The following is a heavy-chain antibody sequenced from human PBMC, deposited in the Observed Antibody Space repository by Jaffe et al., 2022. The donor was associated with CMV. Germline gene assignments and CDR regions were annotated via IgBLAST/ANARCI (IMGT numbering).Heavy chain of an antibody. J-gene: IGHJ4*02. CDR1: QFTFSSYW. CDR2: INQDGSEK. CDR3: VRDQRIVGATMLDH. Sequence: EVQLVESGGGSVQPGGSLRLSCAASQFTFSSYWMAWVRQAPGKGLEWVANINQDGSEKYYVGSVKGRFTISRDNAKNSVYLQMNSLRVEDTAVYYCVRDQRIVGATMLDHWGQGNLVTVSS. V-gene: IGHV3-7*03. D-gene: IGHD1-26*01.